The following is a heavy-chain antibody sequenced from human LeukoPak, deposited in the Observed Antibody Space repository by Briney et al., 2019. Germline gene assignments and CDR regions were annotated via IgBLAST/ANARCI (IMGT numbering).Heavy chain of an antibody. V-gene: IGHV6-1*01. Sequence: SQTLSLTCAISGDSVSSNSAAWSWIRQSPSRGLEWLGRTYFRFKWYSDYAVSVKSRITINPDTSKNQFSPQLNSVTPEDTAVYYCARGERGFDYYYGMDVWGQGTTVTVSS. CDR1: GDSVSSNSAA. D-gene: IGHD1-1*01. CDR3: ARGERGFDYYYGMDV. CDR2: TYFRFKWYS. J-gene: IGHJ6*02.